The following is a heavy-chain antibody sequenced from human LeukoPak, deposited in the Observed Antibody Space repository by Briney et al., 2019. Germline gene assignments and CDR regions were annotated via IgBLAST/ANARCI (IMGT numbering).Heavy chain of an antibody. CDR3: ARDRTSYGSGWYSDY. Sequence: PSETLSLTCTVSGGSISSSSYYWGWLRQPPGKGLEWIGSIYYSGSTYYNPSLKSRVTISVDTSKNQFSLQLSSVTAADTAVYYCARDRTSYGSGWYSDYWGQGTLVTVSS. J-gene: IGHJ4*02. V-gene: IGHV4-39*07. CDR2: IYYSGST. CDR1: GGSISSSSYY. D-gene: IGHD6-19*01.